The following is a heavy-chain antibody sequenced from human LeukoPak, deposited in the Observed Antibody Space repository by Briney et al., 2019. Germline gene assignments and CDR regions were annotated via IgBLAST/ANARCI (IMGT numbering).Heavy chain of an antibody. Sequence: TGGSLRLSCAASGFTFSNYEMNWVRQAPGKGLEWISHISNFGDIIHYADSVKGRFTISRDNAKNSLFLQMNSLRAEDTAVYYCAELGITMIGGVWGKGTTVTISS. V-gene: IGHV3-48*03. D-gene: IGHD3-10*02. J-gene: IGHJ6*04. CDR2: ISNFGDII. CDR3: AELGITMIGGV. CDR1: GFTFSNYE.